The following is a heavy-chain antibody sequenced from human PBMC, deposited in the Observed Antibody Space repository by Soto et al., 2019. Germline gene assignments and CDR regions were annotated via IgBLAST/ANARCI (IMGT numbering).Heavy chain of an antibody. Sequence: GGSLRLSCVVSGFTFSSYAMNWVRQAPGKGLEWVSAISGSGVSTYYADSVKGRFTISRDNSKNTLYLQMNSLRAEDTAVYYCARTCSGGTCSFDYWGQGTLVTVSS. J-gene: IGHJ4*02. V-gene: IGHV3-23*01. CDR3: ARTCSGGTCSFDY. CDR2: ISGSGVST. D-gene: IGHD2-15*01. CDR1: GFTFSSYA.